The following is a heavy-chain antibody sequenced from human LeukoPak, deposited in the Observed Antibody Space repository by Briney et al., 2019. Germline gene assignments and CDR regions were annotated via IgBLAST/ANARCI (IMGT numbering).Heavy chain of an antibody. CDR2: INPSGGST. V-gene: IGHV1-46*01. J-gene: IGHJ4*02. D-gene: IGHD6-13*01. Sequence: ASVKVSCKASGYTFTSYYMHWVRQAPGQGLEWMGIINPSGGSTSYAQKFQGRVTMTRDTSTSTAYMELRSLRSDDTAVYYCARDRENYGSSWYVGIDYWGQGTLVTVSS. CDR3: ARDRENYGSSWYVGIDY. CDR1: GYTFTSYY.